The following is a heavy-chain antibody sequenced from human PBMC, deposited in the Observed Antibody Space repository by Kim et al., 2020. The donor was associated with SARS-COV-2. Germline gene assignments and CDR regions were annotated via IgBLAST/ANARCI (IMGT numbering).Heavy chain of an antibody. V-gene: IGHV1-46*01. Sequence: ASVKVSCKASGYTFTSYYMHWVRQAPGQGLEWMGIINPSGGSTSYAQKFQGRVTMTRDTSTSTFYMELSSLRSEDTAVYYCARDKGCTNGVCYVRYYYYGMDVWGQGTTVTVSS. CDR3: ARDKGCTNGVCYVRYYYYGMDV. CDR2: INPSGGST. CDR1: GYTFTSYY. J-gene: IGHJ6*02. D-gene: IGHD2-8*01.